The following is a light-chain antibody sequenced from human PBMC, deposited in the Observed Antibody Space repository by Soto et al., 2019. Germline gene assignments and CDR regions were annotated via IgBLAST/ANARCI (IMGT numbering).Light chain of an antibody. CDR3: QQYNNWPIT. CDR2: GAS. J-gene: IGKJ5*01. V-gene: IGKV3-15*01. CDR1: QSISSN. Sequence: ETVMTQSPATLSVSPGESATLSCRASQSISSNLAWYQQKPGQAPRLLMYGASTRATGIPARFSGSGSGTEFTLTISSLPSEDFAVYYCQQYNNWPITFGQGTRLEIK.